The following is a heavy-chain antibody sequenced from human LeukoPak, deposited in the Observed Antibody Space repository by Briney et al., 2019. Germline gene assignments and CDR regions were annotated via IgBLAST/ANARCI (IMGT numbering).Heavy chain of an antibody. V-gene: IGHV4-38-2*02. J-gene: IGHJ5*02. CDR2: IHSSGNT. D-gene: IGHD6-13*01. CDR3: ARGVAAAGTEDWFDP. CDR1: GYSISSGYY. Sequence: PSETLSLTCTVSGYSISSGYYWGWIRQPPGKRLEWVGSIHSSGNTYYNPTLKSRVTISVDTSKNQFSLNLTSVTAADAAVYYCARGVAAAGTEDWFDPWGQGTLVTVSS.